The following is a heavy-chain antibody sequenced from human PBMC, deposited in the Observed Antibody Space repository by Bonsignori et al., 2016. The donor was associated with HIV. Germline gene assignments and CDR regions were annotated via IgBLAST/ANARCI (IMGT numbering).Heavy chain of an antibody. V-gene: IGHV3-7*01. D-gene: IGHD1-20*01. Sequence: WIRQPPGKGLEWVANIKQDRSEKYYVDSVKGRFTISRDNAKNSLYLQMNSLRAEDTAVYYCARLNWHYFDYWGQGTLVTVSS. J-gene: IGHJ4*02. CDR2: IKQDRSEK. CDR3: ARLNWHYFDY.